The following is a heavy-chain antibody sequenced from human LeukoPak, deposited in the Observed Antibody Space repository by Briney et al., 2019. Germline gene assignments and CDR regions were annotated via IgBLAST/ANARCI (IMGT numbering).Heavy chain of an antibody. J-gene: IGHJ4*02. D-gene: IGHD2-2*01. V-gene: IGHV1-8*02. CDR3: ARAYQPLNPLYGFDY. CDR2: MNPNSGNT. CDR1: GGTFSSYA. Sequence: ASVKVSCKASGGTFSSYAISWVRQATGQGLEWMGWMNPNSGNTGYAQKFQGRVTMTRNTSISTAYMELSSLRSEDTAVYYCARAYQPLNPLYGFDYWGQGTLVTVSS.